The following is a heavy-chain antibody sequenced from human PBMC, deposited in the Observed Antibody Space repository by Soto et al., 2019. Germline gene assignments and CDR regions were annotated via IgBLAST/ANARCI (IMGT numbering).Heavy chain of an antibody. CDR1: GYTFTTFA. Sequence: GASVKVSCKASGYTFTTFAIHWVRQAPGQRLEWMGWINAGNGNTKYSQKFQGRVTITRDTSTSTAYMELRSLRSDDTAVYYCARDHGSLYDSSGYYPCCGWFDPWGQGTLVTVSS. CDR2: INAGNGNT. J-gene: IGHJ5*02. CDR3: ARDHGSLYDSSGYYPCCGWFDP. V-gene: IGHV1-3*01. D-gene: IGHD3-22*01.